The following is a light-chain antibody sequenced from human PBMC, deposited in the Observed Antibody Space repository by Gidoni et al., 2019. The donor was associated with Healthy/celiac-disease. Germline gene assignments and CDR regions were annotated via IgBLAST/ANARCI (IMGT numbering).Light chain of an antibody. CDR3: QQSYSTPLT. CDR1: QSISSY. V-gene: IGKV1-39*01. CDR2: AAS. J-gene: IGKJ4*01. Sequence: DIQMTQSPSSLSASVGYRVTITCRASQSISSYLNWYQQKPGKAPKLLIYAASSLQSGVPSRFSGSGSGTDFTLTISSLQPEDFATYYCQQSYSTPLTFXGXTKVEIK.